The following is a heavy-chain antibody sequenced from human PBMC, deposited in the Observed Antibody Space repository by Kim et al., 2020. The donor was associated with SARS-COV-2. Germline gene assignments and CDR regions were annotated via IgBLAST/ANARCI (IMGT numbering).Heavy chain of an antibody. CDR3: ARVNVLRFLEWLPHAGPFYY. CDR1: GGSISSYY. V-gene: IGHV4-59*01. CDR2: IYYSGST. Sequence: SETLSLTCTVSGGSISSYYWSWIRQPPGKGLEWIGYIYYSGSTNYNPSLKSRVTISVDTSKNQFSLKLSSVTAADTAVYYCARVNVLRFLEWLPHAGPFYYWGQGPLDTVSS. J-gene: IGHJ4*02. D-gene: IGHD3-3*01.